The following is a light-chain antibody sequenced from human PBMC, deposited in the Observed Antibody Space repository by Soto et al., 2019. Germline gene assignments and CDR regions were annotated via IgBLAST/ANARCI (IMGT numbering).Light chain of an antibody. CDR3: QQYGGSFRV. V-gene: IGKV3-20*01. J-gene: IGKJ3*01. CDR2: GAS. Sequence: EIVLPQSPATLSLSPGERATLSCRASQSVSSSYLAWYQQNPGQAHRLLIYGASSRATGIPDRFSGSGSGTDFTLTISRLEPEEFAVYYCQQYGGSFRVFGPGTKVDI. CDR1: QSVSSSY.